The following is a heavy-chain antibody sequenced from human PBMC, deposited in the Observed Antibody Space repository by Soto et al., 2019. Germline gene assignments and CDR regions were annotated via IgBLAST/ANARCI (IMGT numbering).Heavy chain of an antibody. CDR1: RYTFISYA. Sequence: QVQLVQSGAEVKKPGASVKVSCKASRYTFISYAMNWVRQAPGQRLEWMGWINAGNGNTKYSQKFQGRVTITRDTSASTGYMELSSLRSEDTAVYYCARDPGYSYGYNWGQGTLVTVSS. CDR2: INAGNGNT. J-gene: IGHJ4*02. D-gene: IGHD5-18*01. V-gene: IGHV1-3*01. CDR3: ARDPGYSYGYN.